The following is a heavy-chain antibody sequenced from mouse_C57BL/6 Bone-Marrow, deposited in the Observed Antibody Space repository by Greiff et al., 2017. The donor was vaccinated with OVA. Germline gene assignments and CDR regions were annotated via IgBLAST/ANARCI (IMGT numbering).Heavy chain of an antibody. V-gene: IGHV5-6*01. CDR2: ISSGGSYT. J-gene: IGHJ3*01. CDR3: ARTLPIATVVAGGAY. D-gene: IGHD1-1*01. Sequence: EVKLVESGGDLVKPGGSLKLSCAASGFTFSSYGMSWVRQTPDKRLEWVATISSGGSYTYYPDSVKGRFTISRDNAKNTLYLQMSSLKSEDTAMYYCARTLPIATVVAGGAYWGQGTLVTVSA. CDR1: GFTFSSYG.